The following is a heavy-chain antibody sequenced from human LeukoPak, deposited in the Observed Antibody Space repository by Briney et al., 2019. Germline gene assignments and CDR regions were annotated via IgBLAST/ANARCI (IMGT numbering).Heavy chain of an antibody. CDR2: ISYDGSNK. V-gene: IGHV3-30*04. D-gene: IGHD3-22*01. J-gene: IGHJ3*02. CDR1: GFTFSSYA. CDR3: ARDGIVYDSSGLDAFDI. Sequence: PGGSQRLSCAASGFTFSSYAMHWVRQAPGKGLEWVAVISYDGSNKYYADSVKGRFTISRDNSKNTLYLQMNSLRAGDTAVYYCARDGIVYDSSGLDAFDIWGQGTMVTVSS.